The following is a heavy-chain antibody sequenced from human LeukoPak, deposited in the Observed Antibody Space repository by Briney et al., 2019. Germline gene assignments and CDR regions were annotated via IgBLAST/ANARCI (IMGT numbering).Heavy chain of an antibody. Sequence: PSETLSLTCSVSDGSISSFCWSWIRQPAGKGLEWIGRIHTSGSTDYNPSLKSRVTMSVDTSKNQFSLKLSSVTAADTAVYYCAIQFAHWNPFVGWGQGTLVTVSS. CDR1: DGSISSFC. CDR3: AIQFAHWNPFVG. CDR2: IHTSGST. V-gene: IGHV4-4*07. J-gene: IGHJ4*02. D-gene: IGHD1-1*01.